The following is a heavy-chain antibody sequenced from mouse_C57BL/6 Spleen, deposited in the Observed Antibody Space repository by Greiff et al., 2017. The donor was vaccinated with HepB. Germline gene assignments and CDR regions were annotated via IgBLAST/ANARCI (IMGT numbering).Heavy chain of an antibody. J-gene: IGHJ2*01. CDR3: ARGYYGSSYYFDY. Sequence: VQLQQPGAELVRPGSSVKLSCKASGYTFTSYWMHWVKQRPIQGLEWIGNIDPSDSETHYTQKFKDKATLTVDKSSSTAYMQLSSLTSEDSAVYYCARGYYGSSYYFDYWGQGTTLTVSS. CDR1: GYTFTSYW. D-gene: IGHD1-1*01. CDR2: IDPSDSET. V-gene: IGHV1-52*01.